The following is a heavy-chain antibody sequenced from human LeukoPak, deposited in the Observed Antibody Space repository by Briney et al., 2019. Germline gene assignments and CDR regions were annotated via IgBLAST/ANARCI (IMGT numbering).Heavy chain of an antibody. Sequence: SETLSLTCSVSGGSISSYYWSWIRQPPGRGLEWIGYTYHSGSTNYNPSLKSRVTISEDTSKNYFSLKLSSVTAADTAVYYCARDVRYISSSGGFWFDPWGQGTLVTVSS. V-gene: IGHV4-59*01. CDR1: GGSISSYY. D-gene: IGHD6-6*01. J-gene: IGHJ5*02. CDR2: TYHSGST. CDR3: ARDVRYISSSGGFWFDP.